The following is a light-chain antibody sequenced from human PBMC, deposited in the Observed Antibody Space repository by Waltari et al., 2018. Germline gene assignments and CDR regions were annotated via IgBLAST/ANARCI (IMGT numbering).Light chain of an antibody. CDR2: QDS. CDR3: QAWDSSAYV. CDR1: KLGDKY. Sequence: SYELTQPPSVSVSPGQTASITCSGDKLGDKYACWYQQKPGQSPVLVIDQDSKRPSGIHGRFSGSNSGNTATLTISGTQAMDEADYYCQAWDSSAYVFGTGTKVTVL. J-gene: IGLJ1*01. V-gene: IGLV3-1*01.